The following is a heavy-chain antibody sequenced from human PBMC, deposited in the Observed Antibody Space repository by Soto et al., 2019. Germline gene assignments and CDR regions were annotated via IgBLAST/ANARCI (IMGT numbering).Heavy chain of an antibody. J-gene: IGHJ6*03. D-gene: IGHD1-1*01. CDR3: TTGGTGTTFGYYYYYMDV. CDR2: IKSKTDGGTT. Sequence: EVQLVESGGGLVKPGGSLRLSCAASGFTFSNAWMSWVRQAPGKGLEWVGRIKSKTDGGTTDYAAPVKGRFTISRDDSKNTLYLQMNSLKTEDTAVYYCTTGGTGTTFGYYYYYMDVWGKGTTVTVSS. CDR1: GFTFSNAW. V-gene: IGHV3-15*01.